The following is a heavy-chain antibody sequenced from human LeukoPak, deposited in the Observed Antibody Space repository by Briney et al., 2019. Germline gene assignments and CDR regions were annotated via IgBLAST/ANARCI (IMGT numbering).Heavy chain of an antibody. V-gene: IGHV1-18*01. CDR1: GYTFTSYG. D-gene: IGHD3-3*01. CDR2: ISAYNGNT. Sequence: ASVKVSCKASGYTFTSYGISWVRQAPGQGLEWMGWISAYNGNTNYAQKLQGRVTMTTDTSTSTAYMELRSLRSDDTAVYYCARYMDYDFWSGSTDSPAMDVWGKGTTVTVSS. J-gene: IGHJ6*03. CDR3: ARYMDYDFWSGSTDSPAMDV.